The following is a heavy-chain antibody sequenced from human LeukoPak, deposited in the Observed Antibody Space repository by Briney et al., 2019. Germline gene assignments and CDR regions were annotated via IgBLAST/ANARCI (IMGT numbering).Heavy chain of an antibody. CDR2: ICAYNGNT. CDR3: ARGGHYYGSGSYYKYAFDI. D-gene: IGHD3-10*01. J-gene: IGHJ3*02. CDR1: GYIFTSYN. Sequence: GASVKVSCKASGYIFTSYNIYWVRQAPGQGLEWMGWICAYNGNTNYAQKLQGRVTMTTDTSTSTAYMELRSLRSDDTAVYYCARGGHYYGSGSYYKYAFDIWGQGTMVTVSS. V-gene: IGHV1-18*04.